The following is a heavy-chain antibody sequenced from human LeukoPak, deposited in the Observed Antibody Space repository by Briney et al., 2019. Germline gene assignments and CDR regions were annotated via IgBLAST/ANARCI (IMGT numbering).Heavy chain of an antibody. V-gene: IGHV5-51*01. CDR1: GYTFTNYW. Sequence: PGESLKISCKGSGYTFTNYWIGWVRQMPEKGLEWMGLIYPGDSDTRYSPSFQGQVTISADKSISTAYLQWSSLKASDTAMYYCARHLDILTGSYGMDVWGQGTTVTVSS. J-gene: IGHJ6*02. CDR3: ARHLDILTGSYGMDV. D-gene: IGHD3-9*01. CDR2: IYPGDSDT.